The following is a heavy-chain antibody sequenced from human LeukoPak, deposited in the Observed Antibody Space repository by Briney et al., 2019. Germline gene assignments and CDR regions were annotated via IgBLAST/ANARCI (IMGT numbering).Heavy chain of an antibody. CDR2: MSADSATT. D-gene: IGHD6-19*01. J-gene: IGHJ4*02. CDR1: RFNFGSYS. CDR3: AKDGSGWYVDY. V-gene: IGHV3-23*01. Sequence: GGSLRLSCAASRFNFGSYSMTWVRQAPGKGLEWVSVMSADSATTFYADSVKGRFTISRDNAKNTVFLQMSSLRAEDTAVYYCAKDGSGWYVDYWGQGTLVTVSS.